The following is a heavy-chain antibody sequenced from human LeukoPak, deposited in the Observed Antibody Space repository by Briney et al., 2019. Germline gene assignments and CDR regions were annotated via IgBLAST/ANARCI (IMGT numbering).Heavy chain of an antibody. CDR1: GASFNSDDQY. V-gene: IGHV4-61*02. J-gene: IGHJ5*02. CDR3: ARAPTGTGGWNWFDP. Sequence: SETLSLTCTVSGASFNSDDQYWSWIRQPAGKGLELIGRIYPSGSTNYNPSLKSRVTMSVDTSKNQFSLKLSSVTAADTAVYYCARAPTGTGGWNWFDPWGQGTLVTVSS. D-gene: IGHD1-1*01. CDR2: IYPSGST.